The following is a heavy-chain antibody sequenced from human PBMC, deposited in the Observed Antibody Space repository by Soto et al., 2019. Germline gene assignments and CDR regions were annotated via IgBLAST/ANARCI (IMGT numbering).Heavy chain of an antibody. D-gene: IGHD3-10*01. Sequence: QVQLVQSGAEVKKPGSSVKVSCKASGGTFSSYAISWVLQAPGQGLEWMGGIIPIFGTANYAQKFQGRVTITAAEATSTADMELSSLRSEHTDVYYCHGGSGRFDYWGQGTLVTGSS. CDR3: HGGSGRFDY. J-gene: IGHJ4*02. CDR2: IIPIFGTA. CDR1: GGTFSSYA. V-gene: IGHV1-69*01.